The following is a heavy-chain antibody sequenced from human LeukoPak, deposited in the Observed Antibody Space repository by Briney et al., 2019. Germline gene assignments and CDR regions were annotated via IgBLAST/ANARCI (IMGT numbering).Heavy chain of an antibody. CDR3: AKGPQSSAQYHFDY. J-gene: IGHJ4*02. V-gene: IGHV3-23*01. Sequence: GGSLRLSYTVSGLTFSNYAMSWVRQAPGKGLEWVSTIRGSGDNTYHADSVKGRLTISRDNSRNTLYLQMNSLRAEDTAVYYCAKGPQSSAQYHFDYWGQGTLVTVSS. CDR1: GLTFSNYA. D-gene: IGHD3-22*01. CDR2: IRGSGDNT.